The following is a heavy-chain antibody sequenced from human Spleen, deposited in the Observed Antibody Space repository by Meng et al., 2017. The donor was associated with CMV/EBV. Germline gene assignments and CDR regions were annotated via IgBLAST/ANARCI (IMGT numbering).Heavy chain of an antibody. CDR3: ARGARFLEWSDYYFDY. Sequence: ASVKVSCKASGYTFTDHYLQWVRQAPGQGLEWMGWINPNSGGANYAQKFQGRVTMTRDTSISTAYMELTRLRSDDTAMYYCARGARFLEWSDYYFDYWGQGTLVTVSS. D-gene: IGHD3-3*01. V-gene: IGHV1-2*02. J-gene: IGHJ4*02. CDR1: GYTFTDHY. CDR2: INPNSGGA.